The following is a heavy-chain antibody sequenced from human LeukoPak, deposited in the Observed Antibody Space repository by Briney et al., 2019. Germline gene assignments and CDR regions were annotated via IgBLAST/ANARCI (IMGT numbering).Heavy chain of an antibody. CDR2: MNPNSGNT. CDR3: ARGRYSYYYYYMDV. J-gene: IGHJ6*03. D-gene: IGHD3-16*02. V-gene: IGHV1-8*01. CDR1: GYTFTSYD. Sequence: GASVKVSCKASGYTFTSYDINGVRQATGQGLEWMGWMNPNSGNTGYAQKFQGRVTMTRNTSISTAYMELSSLRSEDTAVYYCARGRYSYYYYYMDVWGKGTTVTVSS.